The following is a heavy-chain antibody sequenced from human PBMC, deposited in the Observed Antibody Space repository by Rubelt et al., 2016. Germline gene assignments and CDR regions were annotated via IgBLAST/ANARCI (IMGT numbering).Heavy chain of an antibody. CDR3: AREVKAAYAFDI. Sequence: EVQLLESGGGSVQPGGSLRLSCATSGFTFRSYAMSWVRQAPGKGLEWFSVLYSGGGTSYADSVKGQFTTPRDNAKNTLYLQMNSLRAEDSAVYYCAREVKAAYAFDIWGQGTLVTVSS. J-gene: IGHJ4*02. D-gene: IGHD2-21*01. V-gene: IGHV3-23*03. CDR1: GFTFRSYA. CDR2: LYSGGGT.